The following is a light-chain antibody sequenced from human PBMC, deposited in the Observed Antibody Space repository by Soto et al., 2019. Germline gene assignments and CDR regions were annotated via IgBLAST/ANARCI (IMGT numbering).Light chain of an antibody. CDR1: QSVSSN. CDR2: GAS. J-gene: IGKJ5*01. Sequence: EIVMPQSPATLSVSPGERATLSGRASQSVSSNLAWYQQKPGQAPRLLIYGASTRATGIPARFSGSGSGTEFTLTLGSLQSEDFAVSYCQQYNNWPRITFGQGTRLEIK. V-gene: IGKV3-15*01. CDR3: QQYNNWPRIT.